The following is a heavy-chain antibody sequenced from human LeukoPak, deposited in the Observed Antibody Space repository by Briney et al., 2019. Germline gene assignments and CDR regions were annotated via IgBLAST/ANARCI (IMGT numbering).Heavy chain of an antibody. CDR3: AAELLWFGELHFDL. Sequence: GRSLRPSCAASGFTFSNYFMHWIRQAPGKGLVWVSRLNSDGRSTSYADSVKGRFTISRDNAKNTLYLEMNNLRVEDTAVYYCAAELLWFGELHFDLWGRGPLVTAAS. J-gene: IGHJ2*01. V-gene: IGHV3-74*01. CDR2: LNSDGRST. D-gene: IGHD3-10*01. CDR1: GFTFSNYF.